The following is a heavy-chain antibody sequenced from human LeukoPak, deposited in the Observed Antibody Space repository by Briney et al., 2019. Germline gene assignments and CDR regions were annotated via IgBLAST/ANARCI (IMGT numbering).Heavy chain of an antibody. Sequence: PGGSLRLSCAASGFPFSRTSMTWVRQAPGKGLEWVSTISPSGGSTFYADSVKGRFSLFRDNSKNTLFLQMNILRAADTALYYCSAQPEEEAGGMNSWGQGALVTVSS. J-gene: IGHJ4*02. CDR2: ISPSGGST. V-gene: IGHV3-23*01. CDR1: GFPFSRTS. D-gene: IGHD1-14*01. CDR3: SAQPEEEAGGMNS.